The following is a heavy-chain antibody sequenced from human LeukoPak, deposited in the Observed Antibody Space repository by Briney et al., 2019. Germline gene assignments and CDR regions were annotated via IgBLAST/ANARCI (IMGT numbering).Heavy chain of an antibody. Sequence: ASVKVSCKASGGTFSSYTINWVRQAPGQGLEWMGWINCNSGATKYAQKFQGRITMTRDTSVRTGYMELRSVTSDDTAVYYCARSPVNWGRGTLVTVSS. CDR2: INCNSGAT. CDR3: ARSPVN. CDR1: GGTFSSYT. J-gene: IGHJ4*02. V-gene: IGHV1-2*02.